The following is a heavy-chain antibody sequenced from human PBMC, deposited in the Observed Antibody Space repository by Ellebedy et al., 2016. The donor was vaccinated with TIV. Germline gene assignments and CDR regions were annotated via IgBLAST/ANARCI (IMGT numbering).Heavy chain of an antibody. CDR2: TYYRSEWYN. Sequence: MPSETLSLTCAISGDSLSRNSSTWNFLRQSPSRGLEWLGRTYYRSEWYNDYAVSVKSRITINPDTSKNQFSLQLNSVTPEDTAVYYCARGTWGYDYWGQGTLVTVSS. V-gene: IGHV6-1*01. CDR3: ARGTWGYDY. J-gene: IGHJ4*02. CDR1: GDSLSRNSST. D-gene: IGHD7-27*01.